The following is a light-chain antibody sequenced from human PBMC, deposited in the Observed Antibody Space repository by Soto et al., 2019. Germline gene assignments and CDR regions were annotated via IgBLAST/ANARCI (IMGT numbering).Light chain of an antibody. CDR2: DAS. Sequence: EIVLTQSPGTLSLSPGERATPSCRASQSVRIKLAWYQQKPGQAPRLLIYDASNRATGIPARFSGSGSGTDFTLTISSLEPEDFAVYYCQQRSNWITFGQGTRLEIK. CDR1: QSVRIK. CDR3: QQRSNWIT. J-gene: IGKJ5*01. V-gene: IGKV3-11*01.